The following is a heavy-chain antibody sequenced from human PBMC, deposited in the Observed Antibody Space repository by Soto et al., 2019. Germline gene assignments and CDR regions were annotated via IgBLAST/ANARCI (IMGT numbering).Heavy chain of an antibody. Sequence: SGPTLVNPTQTLTLTCTFSGFSLTTVGMGVGWIRQPPGKALDWLGIIYWDDDKRYSPPLNGRVTFIKDTSKNQVVLTMTNVDPVDTGTYYCAHRNSRMFAFDIWGQGTLVTVSS. J-gene: IGHJ3*02. V-gene: IGHV2-5*02. CDR3: AHRNSRMFAFDI. D-gene: IGHD3-10*02. CDR2: IYWDDDK. CDR1: GFSLTTVGMG.